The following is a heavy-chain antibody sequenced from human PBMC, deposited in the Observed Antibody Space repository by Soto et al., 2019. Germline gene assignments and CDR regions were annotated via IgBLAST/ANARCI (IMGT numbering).Heavy chain of an antibody. D-gene: IGHD6-19*01. CDR2: ISAYNGNT. J-gene: IGHJ6*02. Sequence: ASVQVSCKASGYPFTGYGISWGRQAPGQGLEWMGWISAYNGNTNYAQKLQGRVTMTTDTSTSTAYMELRSLRSDDTAVYYCARGAYIIEVAHYYCCMDFWGQGIIVTVFS. CDR3: ARGAYIIEVAHYYCCMDF. CDR1: GYPFTGYG. V-gene: IGHV1-18*01.